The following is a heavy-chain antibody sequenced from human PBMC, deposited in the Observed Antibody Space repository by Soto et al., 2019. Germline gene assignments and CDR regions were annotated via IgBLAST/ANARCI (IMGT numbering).Heavy chain of an antibody. V-gene: IGHV1-69*01. J-gene: IGHJ6*02. Sequence: QVQLVQSGAEMQQPGASVRVSCKASGGTFSKYAFSWVRQAPGQGLEWLGGTIPMFGTPNYAQKFQGRVAISSDDSTATVYMELSSLRSEDTAIYFSARPLRDGNYYYGMAVWGQGTTVTVSS. CDR2: TIPMFGTP. D-gene: IGHD4-17*01. CDR1: GGTFSKYA. CDR3: ARPLRDGNYYYGMAV.